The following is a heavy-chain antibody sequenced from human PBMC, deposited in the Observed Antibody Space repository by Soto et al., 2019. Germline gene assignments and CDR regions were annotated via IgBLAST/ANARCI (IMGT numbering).Heavy chain of an antibody. CDR3: ARDLQDIVLVPAAHNAFDI. J-gene: IGHJ3*02. CDR2: ISSSSSYI. Sequence: RHSCGASGFTFSSYSMNWVRQAPGKGLEWVSSISSSSSYIYYADSVKGRFTISRDNAKNSLYLQMNSLRAEDTAVYYCARDLQDIVLVPAAHNAFDIWGQGTMVTVSS. CDR1: GFTFSSYS. D-gene: IGHD2-2*01. V-gene: IGHV3-21*01.